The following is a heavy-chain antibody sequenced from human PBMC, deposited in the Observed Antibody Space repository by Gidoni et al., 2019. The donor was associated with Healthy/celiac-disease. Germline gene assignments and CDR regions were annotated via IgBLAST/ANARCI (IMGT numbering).Heavy chain of an antibody. CDR2: IYPGDSDT. D-gene: IGHD6-19*01. V-gene: IGHV5-51*01. J-gene: IGHJ3*02. Sequence: IGWVRQMPGKGLEWMGIIYPGDSDTRYSPSFQGQVTISADKSISTAYLQWSSLKASDTAMYYCARSHRSGWYTIDAFDIWGQGTMVTVSS. CDR3: ARSHRSGWYTIDAFDI.